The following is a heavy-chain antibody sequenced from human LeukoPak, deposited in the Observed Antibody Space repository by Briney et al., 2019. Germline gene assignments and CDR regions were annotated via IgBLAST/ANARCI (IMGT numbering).Heavy chain of an antibody. V-gene: IGHV1-2*02. CDR3: ARDRKYRVEMATITDY. D-gene: IGHD5-24*01. CDR2: INPNSGGT. J-gene: IGHJ4*02. Sequence: GASVKVSCKASGYTFTGYYMRWVRQAPGQGLEWMGWINPNSGGTNYAQKFQGRVTMTRDTSISTAYMELSRLRSDDTAVYYCARDRKYRVEMATITDYWGQGTLVTVSS. CDR1: GYTFTGYY.